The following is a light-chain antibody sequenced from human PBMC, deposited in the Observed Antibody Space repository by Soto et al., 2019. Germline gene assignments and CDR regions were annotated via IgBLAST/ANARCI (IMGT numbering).Light chain of an antibody. CDR2: EVS. V-gene: IGLV2-8*01. CDR3: TSYVGGNNHYV. CDR1: SSDVGGYNY. J-gene: IGLJ1*01. Sequence: QSVLTQPPSASGSPGQSVTISCTGTSSDVGGYNYVSWYQQHPGKAPKVVIYEVSKRPSGVPDRFSGSKSGNTASLTVSGLQAEDEADYYCTSYVGGNNHYVVGTGTKLTVL.